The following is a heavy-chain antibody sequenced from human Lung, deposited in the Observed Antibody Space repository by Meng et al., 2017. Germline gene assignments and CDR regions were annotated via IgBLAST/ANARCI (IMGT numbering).Heavy chain of an antibody. Sequence: QGQMVQVGAGVKKPGASVKVSCEASGYTLSSDGFSWVRQAPGQGLEWLGWINTYNGKTDYAQKFQGRITMTTDTFTSTAYMELRNLRSDDTAVYYCATRGNPYLNCWGQGTLVTVSS. CDR3: ATRGNPYLNC. V-gene: IGHV1-18*01. CDR2: INTYNGKT. CDR1: GYTLSSDG. J-gene: IGHJ4*02.